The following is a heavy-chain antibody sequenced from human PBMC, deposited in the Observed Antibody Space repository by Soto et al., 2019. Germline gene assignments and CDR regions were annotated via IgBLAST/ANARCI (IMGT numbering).Heavy chain of an antibody. CDR1: GGSISSSSYY. D-gene: IGHD4-4*01. J-gene: IGHJ4*02. Sequence: QLQLQESGPGLVKPSETPSLTCTVSGGSISSSSYYWGWIRQPPGKGLEWIGNIYYSGSTYYNPSLNSRVTISLDTSKNQFSLKLSSVTAADTAVYYCAGSNYFQTKYYFDYWCQGTLVTVSS. CDR3: AGSNYFQTKYYFDY. CDR2: IYYSGST. V-gene: IGHV4-39*05.